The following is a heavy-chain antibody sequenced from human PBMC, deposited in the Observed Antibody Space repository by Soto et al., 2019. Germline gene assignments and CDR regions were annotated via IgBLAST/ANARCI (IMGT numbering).Heavy chain of an antibody. D-gene: IGHD2-15*01. CDR2: IIPIFGTA. CDR3: ARADRRCSGGSCYFDY. CDR1: GGTFSSYA. V-gene: IGHV1-69*01. J-gene: IGHJ4*02. Sequence: QVQLVQSGAEVKKPGSSVKVSCKASGGTFSSYAISWVRQAPGQGLERMGGIIPIFGTANYAQKFQGRVTITADESTSTAYMELSSLRSEDTAVYYCARADRRCSGGSCYFDYWGQGTLVTVSS.